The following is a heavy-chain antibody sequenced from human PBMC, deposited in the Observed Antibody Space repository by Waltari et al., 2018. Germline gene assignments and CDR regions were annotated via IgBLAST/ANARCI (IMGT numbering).Heavy chain of an antibody. V-gene: IGHV4-34*01. Sequence: QVQLQQWGAGLLKPSETLSLTCAVYGGSFSGYYWSWIRQPPGKGLEWIGEINHSGSTNYNPSLKSRVTISVDTSKNQFSLKLSSVTAADTAVYYCARGPRGSSSRSYDYWGQGTLVTVSS. CDR1: GGSFSGYY. J-gene: IGHJ4*02. CDR3: ARGPRGSSSRSYDY. CDR2: INHSGST. D-gene: IGHD6-13*01.